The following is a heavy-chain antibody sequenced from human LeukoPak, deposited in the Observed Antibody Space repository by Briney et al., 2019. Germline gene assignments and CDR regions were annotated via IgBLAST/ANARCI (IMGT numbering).Heavy chain of an antibody. D-gene: IGHD1-14*01. CDR3: TTSPGFDY. J-gene: IGHJ4*02. V-gene: IGHV3-15*01. CDR2: IKSNTDGGTT. CDR1: VFTLSNTL. Sequence: RGALRDSSVDSVFTLSNTLISWGRHTPRRGVWWVGRIKSNTDGGTTDYAALVKGRFTISRDESKNTLYLQMNSLKTEDTAVYYCTTSPGFDYWGQGTLVTVSS.